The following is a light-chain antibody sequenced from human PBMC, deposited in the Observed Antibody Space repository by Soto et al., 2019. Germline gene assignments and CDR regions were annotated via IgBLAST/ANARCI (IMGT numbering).Light chain of an antibody. CDR1: HDISSY. Sequence: DIQLTQSPSFLSASVGDRVTITCRASHDISSYLTWYQQKPGKAPTVLIYAASTLQGGVPSRFSGSGSGTDFALTITSLQAEDFATYYCQQLRMYPSTFGGGTKVDI. V-gene: IGKV1-9*01. CDR3: QQLRMYPST. J-gene: IGKJ4*01. CDR2: AAS.